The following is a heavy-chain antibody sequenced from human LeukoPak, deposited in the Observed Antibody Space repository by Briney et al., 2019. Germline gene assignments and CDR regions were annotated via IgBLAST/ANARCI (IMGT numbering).Heavy chain of an antibody. J-gene: IGHJ6*03. CDR3: AKLSYYDFWSGSGRDYYYMDV. V-gene: IGHV3-23*01. Sequence: GGSLRLSCAASGFTFSSHGMSWVRQAPGKGLEWVSAISGSGGSTYYADSVKGRFTISRDNSKNTLYLQMNSLRAEDTAVYYCAKLSYYDFWSGSGRDYYYMDVWGTGTTVTVSS. CDR1: GFTFSSHG. D-gene: IGHD3-3*01. CDR2: ISGSGGST.